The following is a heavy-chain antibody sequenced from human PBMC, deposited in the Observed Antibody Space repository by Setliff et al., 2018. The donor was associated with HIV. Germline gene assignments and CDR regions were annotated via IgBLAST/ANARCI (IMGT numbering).Heavy chain of an antibody. V-gene: IGHV4-39*01. Sequence: PSETLSLTCTVYGGSISGSNYVWGWIRQTPRKGLEWIATIHYSGSTYHNPSLESRITISVDTSKNQFFLRLSSVSAADTAVYYCVRTASSSWWGVNYYYYIDLWGKGTTVTVSS. J-gene: IGHJ6*03. D-gene: IGHD2-8*02. CDR2: IHYSGST. CDR3: VRTASSSWWGVNYYYYIDL. CDR1: GGSISGSNYV.